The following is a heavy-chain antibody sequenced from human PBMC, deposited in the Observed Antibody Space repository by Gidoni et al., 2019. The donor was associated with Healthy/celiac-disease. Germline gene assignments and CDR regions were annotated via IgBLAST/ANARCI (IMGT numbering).Heavy chain of an antibody. CDR1: GGSFSGYY. J-gene: IGHJ6*02. V-gene: IGHV4-34*01. D-gene: IGHD6-6*01. CDR2: INHSGST. Sequence: QVQLQQWGAGLLKPSETLSLTCAVYGGSFSGYYWSWIRQPPGKGLEWIGEINHSGSTNYHPSLKSRVTISVDTSKNQFSLKLSSVTAADTAVYYCARGRVSSSHYYDYGMDVWGQGTTVTVSS. CDR3: ARGRVSSSHYYDYGMDV.